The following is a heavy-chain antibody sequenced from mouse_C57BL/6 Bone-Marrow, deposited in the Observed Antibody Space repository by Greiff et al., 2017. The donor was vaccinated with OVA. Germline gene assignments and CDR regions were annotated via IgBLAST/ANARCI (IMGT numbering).Heavy chain of an antibody. V-gene: IGHV1-15*01. CDR3: TRDGGWFAY. CDR2: IDPETGGT. CDR1: GYTFTDYE. J-gene: IGHJ3*01. Sequence: VQGVESGAELVRPGASVTLSCKASGYTFTDYEMHWVKQTPVHGLEWIGAIDPETGGTAYNQKFKGKAILTADKSSSTAYMELRSLTSEDSAVYYCTRDGGWFAYWGQGTLVTVSA.